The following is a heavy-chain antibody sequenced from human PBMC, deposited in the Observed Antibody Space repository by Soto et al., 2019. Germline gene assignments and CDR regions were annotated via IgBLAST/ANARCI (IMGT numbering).Heavy chain of an antibody. Sequence: SETLSLTCTVSGGSISSGGYYWSWIRQHPGKGLEWIGYIYYSGSTNYNPSLKSRVTISVDTSKNQFSLKLSSVTAADTAVYYCARYRVRGGSCYSAPYCYYYYYGMDVWGQGTTVTVSS. D-gene: IGHD2-15*01. J-gene: IGHJ6*02. CDR3: ARYRVRGGSCYSAPYCYYYYYGMDV. V-gene: IGHV4-61*08. CDR1: GGSISSGGYY. CDR2: IYYSGST.